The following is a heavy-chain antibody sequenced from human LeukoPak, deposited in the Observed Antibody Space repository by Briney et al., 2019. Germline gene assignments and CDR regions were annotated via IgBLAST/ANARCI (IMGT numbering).Heavy chain of an antibody. J-gene: IGHJ6*03. D-gene: IGHD5-18*01. CDR2: ISSSGSTI. CDR3: ARPTAMGLYYMDV. V-gene: IGHV3-11*04. CDR1: GFTFSDYY. Sequence: GGSLRLSCAASGFTFSDYYMSWIRQAPGKGLEWVSYISSSGSTIYYADSVKGRFTISRDNAKNSLYLQMNSLRAEDTAVYYCARPTAMGLYYMDVWGKGTTVTVSS.